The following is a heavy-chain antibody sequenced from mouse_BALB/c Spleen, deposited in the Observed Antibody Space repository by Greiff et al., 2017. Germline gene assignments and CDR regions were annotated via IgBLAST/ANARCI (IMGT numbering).Heavy chain of an antibody. V-gene: IGHV1S81*02. Sequence: VQLQQSGAELVKPGASVKLSCKASGYTFTSYWMHWVKQRPGQGLEWIGEINPSNGRTNYNEKFKSKATLTVDKSSSTAYMQLSSLTSEDSAVYYCARWDYGSSYDYWGQGTTLTVSS. D-gene: IGHD1-1*01. J-gene: IGHJ2*01. CDR1: GYTFTSYW. CDR3: ARWDYGSSYDY. CDR2: INPSNGRT.